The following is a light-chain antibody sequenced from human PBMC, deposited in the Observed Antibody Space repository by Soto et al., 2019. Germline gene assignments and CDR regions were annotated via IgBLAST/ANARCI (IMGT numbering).Light chain of an antibody. CDR2: AAS. CDR1: QSISXY. CDR3: QQSYSTPSNT. Sequence: DIQMTQSPSSLSASVGDRVTITCRASQSISXYLNWYQQKPGKAPKLLIYAASSLQSGVPSRFSGSGSGTDFTLTISSLQPEDFATYYCQQSYSTPSNTCGQGTKLEIK. V-gene: IGKV1-39*01. J-gene: IGKJ2*01.